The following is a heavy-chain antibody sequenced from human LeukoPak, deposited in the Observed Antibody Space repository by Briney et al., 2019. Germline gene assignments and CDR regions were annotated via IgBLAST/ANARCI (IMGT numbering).Heavy chain of an antibody. J-gene: IGHJ4*02. Sequence: GGSLRLSCAASGFTFDDYAMHWVRHTPGKGLEWVSGINWKSGSIGYADSVKGRFTISRDNAKNSLYLQMNSLRAEDTAVYYCARDGSGYDCPHWGQGTLVTVSS. CDR3: ARDGSGYDCPH. V-gene: IGHV3-9*01. CDR2: INWKSGSI. D-gene: IGHD5-12*01. CDR1: GFTFDDYA.